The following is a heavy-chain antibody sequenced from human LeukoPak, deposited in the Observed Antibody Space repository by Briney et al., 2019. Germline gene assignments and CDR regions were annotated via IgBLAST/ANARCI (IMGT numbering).Heavy chain of an antibody. Sequence: GGSLRLSCAASGFTFDDYAMLWVREAPGKGLEWVSGISWNSGSTYYADSVKGRFTISRDNSKNTLYLQMNSLRAEDTAVYYCANLVVPAATYDYWGQGTLVTVSS. V-gene: IGHV3-23*01. CDR3: ANLVVPAATYDY. D-gene: IGHD2-2*01. CDR1: GFTFDDYA. J-gene: IGHJ4*02. CDR2: ISWNSGST.